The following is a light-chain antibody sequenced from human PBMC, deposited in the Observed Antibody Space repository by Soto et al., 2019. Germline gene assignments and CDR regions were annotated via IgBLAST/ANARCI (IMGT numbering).Light chain of an antibody. V-gene: IGKV1-5*03. CDR1: QSISSW. CDR2: KAS. J-gene: IGKJ1*01. CDR3: QRYNSAPRT. Sequence: DIQMTQSPSTLSASVEDRVTITCRASQSISSWLAWYQQKPGKAPKLLIYKASTLKSGVPSRFSGSGSGTDFTLTISSLQPEDVAVYYCQRYNSAPRTFGQGTKVDIK.